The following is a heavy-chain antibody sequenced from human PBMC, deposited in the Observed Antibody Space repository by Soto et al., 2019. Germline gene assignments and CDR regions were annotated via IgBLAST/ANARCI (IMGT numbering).Heavy chain of an antibody. Sequence: GGSLRLSCSVSGFTFSDYGMHWVRQAPGEGLQWVAVISSDGRDEQYADSVKGRFTVSRDNSKSTFYLQMNSLSPEDTAVYSCARQEAGSYFDFWGHGTLVTVAS. D-gene: IGHD1-26*01. J-gene: IGHJ4*01. CDR3: ARQEAGSYFDF. CDR1: GFTFSDYG. CDR2: ISSDGRDE. V-gene: IGHV3-30*03.